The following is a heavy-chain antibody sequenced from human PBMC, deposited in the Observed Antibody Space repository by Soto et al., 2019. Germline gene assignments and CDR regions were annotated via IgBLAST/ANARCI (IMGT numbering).Heavy chain of an antibody. CDR1: GYTFTSYA. D-gene: IGHD2-15*01. Sequence: GASVKVSCKASGYTFTSYAMHWVRQAPGQRLEWMGWINAGNGNTKYSQKFQGRVTITRDTSASTAYMELSSLRSEDTAVYYCARDCSGGSCYPYYFDYWGQGTLVTVS. CDR3: ARDCSGGSCYPYYFDY. CDR2: INAGNGNT. J-gene: IGHJ4*02. V-gene: IGHV1-3*01.